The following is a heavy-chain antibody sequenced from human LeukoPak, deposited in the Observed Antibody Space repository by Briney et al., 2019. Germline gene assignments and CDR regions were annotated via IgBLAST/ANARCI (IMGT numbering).Heavy chain of an antibody. CDR1: GFTFSSYS. D-gene: IGHD4-17*01. CDR2: ISSSSYI. CDR3: AREGGYGDYVFDY. J-gene: IGHJ4*02. Sequence: PGGSLRLSCAASGFTFSSYSMNWVRQAPGKGLEWVSSISSSSYIYYADSVKGRFTISRDNAKNSLYLQMNSLRAEDTAVYYCAREGGYGDYVFDYWGQGTLVTVSS. V-gene: IGHV3-21*01.